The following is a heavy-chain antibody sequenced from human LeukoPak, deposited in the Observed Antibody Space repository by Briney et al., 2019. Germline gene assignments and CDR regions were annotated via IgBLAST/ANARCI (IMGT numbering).Heavy chain of an antibody. CDR1: GFTFSSYS. Sequence: GGSLRLSCEASGFTFSSYSMNWVRQAPGKGLEWVSYISSSSSTIYYADSVKGRFTISRDNAKNSLYLQMNSLRAEDTAVYYCARGSNGDYGNNFDYWGQGTLVTVSS. D-gene: IGHD4-17*01. CDR2: ISSSSSTI. J-gene: IGHJ4*02. CDR3: ARGSNGDYGNNFDY. V-gene: IGHV3-48*01.